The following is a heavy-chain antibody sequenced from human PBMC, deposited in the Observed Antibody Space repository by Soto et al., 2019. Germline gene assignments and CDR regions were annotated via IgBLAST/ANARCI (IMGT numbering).Heavy chain of an antibody. CDR3: AREPNYFDY. CDR2: ISAYNGNT. Sequence: QVQLVQSGAEVKKPGASVKVSCKASGYTFPRYGISLVRHAPGQGLEWMGWISAYNGNTHYATNLQGRVTMTTDTSPSTAYMELRSLRSDDTAVYYCAREPNYFDYWGQGTLVTVSS. V-gene: IGHV1-18*01. CDR1: GYTFPRYG. J-gene: IGHJ4*02.